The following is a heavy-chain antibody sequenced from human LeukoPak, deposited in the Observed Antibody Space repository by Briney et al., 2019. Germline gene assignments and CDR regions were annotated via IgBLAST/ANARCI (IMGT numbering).Heavy chain of an antibody. CDR1: GYTFTSYG. Sequence: GASVKVSCKASGYTFTSYGISWVRQAPGQGLEWMGWISAYNGNTNYAQKLQGRVTMTTDTSTSTAYMELRSLRSEDTAVYYCARDLLPYYDTIQVGAFDIWGQGTMVTVSS. CDR3: ARDLLPYYDTIQVGAFDI. J-gene: IGHJ3*02. D-gene: IGHD3-22*01. CDR2: ISAYNGNT. V-gene: IGHV1-18*01.